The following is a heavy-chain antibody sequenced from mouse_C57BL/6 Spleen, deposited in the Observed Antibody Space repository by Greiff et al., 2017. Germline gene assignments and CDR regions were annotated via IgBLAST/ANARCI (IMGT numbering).Heavy chain of an antibody. Sequence: QVQLQQSGAELARPGASVKMSCKASGYTFTSYTMHWVKQRPGQGLAWIGYINPSSGYTKYNQKFKDKATLTADKSSSTAYMQLSSLTSDDSAVYYCARSDGKRFAYWGQGTLVTVSA. D-gene: IGHD2-1*01. J-gene: IGHJ3*01. CDR1: GYTFTSYT. CDR3: ARSDGKRFAY. V-gene: IGHV1-4*01. CDR2: INPSSGYT.